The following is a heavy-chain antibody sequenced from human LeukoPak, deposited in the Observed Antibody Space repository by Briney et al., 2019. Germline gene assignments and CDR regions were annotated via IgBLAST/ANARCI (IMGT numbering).Heavy chain of an antibody. CDR1: GFTFSSYW. J-gene: IGHJ3*02. Sequence: GGSLRLSCAASGFTFSSYWMHWVRQAPGKGLEWVSAISGSGGSTYYADSVKGRFTISRDNSKNTLYLQMNSLRAEDTAVYYCAKGTSEFGESVDAFDIWGQGTMVTVSS. V-gene: IGHV3-23*01. CDR3: AKGTSEFGESVDAFDI. D-gene: IGHD3-10*01. CDR2: ISGSGGST.